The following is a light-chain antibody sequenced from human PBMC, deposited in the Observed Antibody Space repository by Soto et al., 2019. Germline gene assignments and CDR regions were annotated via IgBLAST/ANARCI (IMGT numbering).Light chain of an antibody. V-gene: IGKV2-28*01. Sequence: DIVMTQSPLSLPVTPGEPASISCRSSQSLLHSNGYNYLDWYLQKPGQSPQLLVYLGSNRASGVPDRFSGSRLGRDLTRKISRVAAEDVGVYYCMQALRTSTWTFGPGTKVEIK. CDR1: QSLLHSNGYNY. J-gene: IGKJ1*01. CDR3: MQALRTSTWT. CDR2: LGS.